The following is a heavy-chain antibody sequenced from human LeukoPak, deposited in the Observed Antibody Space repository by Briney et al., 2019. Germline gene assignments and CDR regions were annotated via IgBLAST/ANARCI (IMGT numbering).Heavy chain of an antibody. D-gene: IGHD1-26*01. Sequence: SETLSLTCAVYGGSFSGYYWSWIRQPPGKGLEWIGEIDHSGSTDNNPSLKSRVTISVETSKNQFSLKLNSVTAADTAVYYCARHSGSYYRVGYFDYWGQGTLVTVSS. J-gene: IGHJ4*02. V-gene: IGHV4-34*01. CDR2: IDHSGST. CDR1: GGSFSGYY. CDR3: ARHSGSYYRVGYFDY.